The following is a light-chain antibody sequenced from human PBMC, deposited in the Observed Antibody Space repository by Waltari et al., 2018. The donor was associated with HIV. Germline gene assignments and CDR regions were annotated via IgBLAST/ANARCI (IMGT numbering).Light chain of an antibody. CDR1: SSNIGNNY. CDR3: QVWDRSTFV. CDR2: HND. J-gene: IGLJ1*01. V-gene: IGLV1-51*01. Sequence: QSVLTQPPSVSAAPGQKVTISCSGSSSNIGNNYVSWYHQVPGTAPKRRIYHNDNRPSAIPERFSCSNSWNTATLTISGAQAGDEAEYYGQVWDRSTFVVGPGTKVTVL.